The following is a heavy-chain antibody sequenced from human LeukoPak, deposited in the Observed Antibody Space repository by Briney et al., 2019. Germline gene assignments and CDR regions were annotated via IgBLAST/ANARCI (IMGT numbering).Heavy chain of an antibody. CDR2: ISYDGSNK. V-gene: IGHV3-30-3*01. D-gene: IGHD6-6*01. CDR1: GFTLSTYW. J-gene: IGHJ4*02. Sequence: GGSLRLSCAASGFTLSTYWMHWVRQAPGKGLEWVAVISYDGSNKYYADSVKGRFTISRDNSKNTLYLQMNSLRAEDTAVYYCARDPLGSSSRWKYFDYWGQGTLVTVSS. CDR3: ARDPLGSSSRWKYFDY.